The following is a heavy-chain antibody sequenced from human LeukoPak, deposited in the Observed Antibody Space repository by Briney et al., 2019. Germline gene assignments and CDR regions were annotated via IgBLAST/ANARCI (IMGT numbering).Heavy chain of an antibody. D-gene: IGHD3-3*01. CDR2: INPNSGGT. CDR1: GYTFTGYY. CDR3: ARDLMYDFWSGSSDFDY. J-gene: IGHJ4*02. V-gene: IGHV1-2*02. Sequence: GASVKVSCKASGYTFTGYYMHWVRQAPGQGLEWMGWINPNSGGTNYAQKFQGRVTMTRDTSISTAYMELSRLRSDDTAVYYCARDLMYDFWSGSSDFDYWGQGTLVTVSS.